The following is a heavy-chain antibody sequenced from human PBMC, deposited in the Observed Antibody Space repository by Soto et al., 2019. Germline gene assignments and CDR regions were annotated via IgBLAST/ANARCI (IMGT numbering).Heavy chain of an antibody. J-gene: IGHJ6*02. D-gene: IGHD6-19*01. CDR1: GFNISSHG. CDR3: ARAMVPSRVSGWAVRPYYYYYGMDV. V-gene: IGHV3-7*01. Sequence: GGPKILSSTASGFNISSHGMRRVSKDPGKGPEWVANIKEDGSEKYYGDSVKGRFTISRDNSKNTLYLQMNSLRAEDTAVYYCARAMVPSRVSGWAVRPYYYYYGMDVWGQGTTVTSP. CDR2: IKEDGSEK.